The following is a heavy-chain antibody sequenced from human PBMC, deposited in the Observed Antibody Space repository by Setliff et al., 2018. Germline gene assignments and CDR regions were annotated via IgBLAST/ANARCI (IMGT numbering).Heavy chain of an antibody. D-gene: IGHD3-10*01. J-gene: IGHJ5*02. Sequence: SETLSLTCTVSGGSISRYHWSWIRQPPGKGLEWIGSIHYSGSTYYNPSLKSRVTIFVDTSKNQFSLKLSSVTAADTAVYYCARLSHAYYYGSGSYFGFDPWGQGTLVTVSS. CDR3: ARLSHAYYYGSGSYFGFDP. V-gene: IGHV4-39*01. CDR2: IHYSGST. CDR1: GGSISRYH.